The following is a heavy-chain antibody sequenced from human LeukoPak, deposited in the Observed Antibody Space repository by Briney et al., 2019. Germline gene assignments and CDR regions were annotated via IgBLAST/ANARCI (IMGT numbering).Heavy chain of an antibody. Sequence: PGGSLRLSCVASGFTISSDAMTWVRQAPGKGLEWVSASSGSNTMYTDSVRGRFTISRDDSKNILYLQMNSLRAEDTAVYYCAKRRRRNTGPFDSLGQGTLVTVSP. CDR2: SSGSNT. CDR1: GFTISSDA. CDR3: AKRRRRNTGPFDS. V-gene: IGHV3-23*01. D-gene: IGHD5-18*01. J-gene: IGHJ4*02.